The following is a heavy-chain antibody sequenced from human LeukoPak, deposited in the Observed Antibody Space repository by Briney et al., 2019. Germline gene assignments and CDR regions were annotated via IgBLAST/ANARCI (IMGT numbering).Heavy chain of an antibody. CDR3: ARAGAHCSGGSCYSRVYDY. CDR2: IYTSGST. Sequence: PSQTLSLTCTVSGGSISSGSYYWSWIRQPAGKGLEWIGRIYTSGSTNYNPSLKSRVTISVDTSKNQFSLKLSSVTAADTAVYYCARAGAHCSGGSCYSRVYDYWGQGTLVTVTS. J-gene: IGHJ4*02. CDR1: GGSISSGSYY. V-gene: IGHV4-61*02. D-gene: IGHD2-15*01.